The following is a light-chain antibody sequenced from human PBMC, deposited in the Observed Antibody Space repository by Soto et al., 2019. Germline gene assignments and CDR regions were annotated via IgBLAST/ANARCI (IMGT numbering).Light chain of an antibody. J-gene: IGKJ2*01. V-gene: IGKV3-15*01. CDR1: QSVSSN. CDR2: GAS. CDR3: QQCNSPYT. Sequence: EIVMTQSPATLSVSPGERATLSCRASQSVSSNLAWYQQKPGQAPRLLIYGASTRATGIPARFSGSGSGTEFTLTISSLQPDDFATYYCQQCNSPYTFGQGTKLEIK.